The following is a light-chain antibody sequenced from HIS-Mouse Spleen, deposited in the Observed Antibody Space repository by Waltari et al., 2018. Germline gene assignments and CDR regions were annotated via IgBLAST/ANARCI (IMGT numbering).Light chain of an antibody. V-gene: IGLV3-10*01. CDR2: EDS. Sequence: SYELTQPPSVSVSPGQTARITCSGDALPKKCAYWSQQKSGQAPVLVIYEDSKRPSGIPERFSGSSSGTMATLTISGAQVEDEADYYCYSTDSSGNHRVFGGGTKLTVL. CDR3: YSTDSSGNHRV. J-gene: IGLJ2*01. CDR1: ALPKKC.